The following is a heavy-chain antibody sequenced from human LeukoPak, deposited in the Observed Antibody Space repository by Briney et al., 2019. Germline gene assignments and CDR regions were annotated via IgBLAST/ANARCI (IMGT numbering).Heavy chain of an antibody. J-gene: IGHJ4*02. CDR2: IDPGDSEN. D-gene: IGHD1-26*01. CDR1: GYSFTNFL. Sequence: LGESLKISCKGSGYSFTNFLNALVRQLPGEGVEWMRIIDPGDSENKYSPAFQGQITISDNKTITTAYLQWSSLKASATAIYCRARGGIPGGNYYREHFDYWGQGTLVTAS. V-gene: IGHV5-51*01. CDR3: ARGGIPGGNYYREHFDY.